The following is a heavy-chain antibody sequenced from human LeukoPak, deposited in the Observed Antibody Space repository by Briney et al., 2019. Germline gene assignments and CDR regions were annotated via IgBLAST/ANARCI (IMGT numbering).Heavy chain of an antibody. J-gene: IGHJ4*02. CDR3: ARGARGVSGYYFDF. D-gene: IGHD3-10*01. CDR1: GFTFDDYG. CDR2: INWNGGST. V-gene: IGHV3-20*04. Sequence: PGGSLRLSCAASGFTFDDYGMSWVRQAPGKGLESVSGINWNGGSTGYADSVKGRFTISRDNAKNSLYLQMNSLRAEDTALYYCARGARGVSGYYFDFWGQGTLVTVSS.